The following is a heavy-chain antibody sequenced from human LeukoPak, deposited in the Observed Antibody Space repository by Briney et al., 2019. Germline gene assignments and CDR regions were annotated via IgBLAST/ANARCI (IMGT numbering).Heavy chain of an antibody. CDR1: GDSVSYGDYY. Sequence: PSETLSLTCTVSGDSVSYGDYYWSWIRQPAGKGLEWIGRISTRGSTNYNPSLRSRVTISLDTSKNQFSLKLNSVTAADTAVYYCARRGGPYCSSTSCPRPFDYWGQGTLVTVSS. J-gene: IGHJ4*02. CDR3: ARRGGPYCSSTSCPRPFDY. CDR2: ISTRGST. D-gene: IGHD2-2*01. V-gene: IGHV4-61*02.